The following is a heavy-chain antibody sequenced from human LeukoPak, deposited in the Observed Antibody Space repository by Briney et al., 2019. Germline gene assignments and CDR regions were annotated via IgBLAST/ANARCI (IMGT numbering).Heavy chain of an antibody. CDR3: ARGKQGAKDAFDI. V-gene: IGHV1-3*01. J-gene: IGHJ3*02. D-gene: IGHD1-26*01. CDR1: GYTFTSYA. Sequence: ASVKVSCKASGYTFTSYAMHWVRRAPGQRLEWMGWINAGNGNTKYSQEFQGRVTMTRDTSISTAYMELSRLRSDDTAVYYCARGKQGAKDAFDIWGQGTMVTVSS. CDR2: INAGNGNT.